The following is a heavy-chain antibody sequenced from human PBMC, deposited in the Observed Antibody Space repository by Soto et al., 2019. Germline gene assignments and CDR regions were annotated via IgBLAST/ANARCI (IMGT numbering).Heavy chain of an antibody. CDR1: GFTVSNNY. Sequence: EVQLVESGGGLVQPGGSLRLSCAASGFTVSNNYMCWVRQAPGKGLEWVPLIYSGGVTHYADSVRGRFTISRDNSRNTLYLQMNSLRADDTAVYYCAKRGTTVTTSLWYWGQGTLVTVSS. D-gene: IGHD4-17*01. V-gene: IGHV3-66*01. CDR3: AKRGTTVTTSLWY. CDR2: IYSGGVT. J-gene: IGHJ4*02.